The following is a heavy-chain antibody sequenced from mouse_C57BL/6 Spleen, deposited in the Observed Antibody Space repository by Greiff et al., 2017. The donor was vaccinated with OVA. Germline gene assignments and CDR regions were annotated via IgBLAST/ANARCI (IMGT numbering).Heavy chain of an antibody. CDR1: GYTFTSYR. Sequence: QVQLQQPGAELVKPGASVKLSCKASGYTFTSYRMQWVKQRPGRGLEWIGRIDPNSGGTKYNEKFKSKATLTVDKPSSTAYMRLSSLTSEDSAVYYCARGGTTVCRNFYYWGQSTTLTVSS. D-gene: IGHD1-1*01. V-gene: IGHV1-72*01. CDR3: ARGGTTVCRNFYY. J-gene: IGHJ2*01. CDR2: IDPNSGGT.